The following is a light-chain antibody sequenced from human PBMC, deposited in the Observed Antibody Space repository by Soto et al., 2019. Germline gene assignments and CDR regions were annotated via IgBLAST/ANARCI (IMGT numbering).Light chain of an antibody. Sequence: EIVLTQSPATLSLSPGERATLSCRASQSVSSYLAWYQQKPGQAPRLLIYDASNRATGIPARFSGSGCGTDFTLTISSLEPEDFAVYYCKQRSNWPLTFGGGTKVDIK. J-gene: IGKJ4*01. CDR3: KQRSNWPLT. CDR1: QSVSSY. V-gene: IGKV3-11*01. CDR2: DAS.